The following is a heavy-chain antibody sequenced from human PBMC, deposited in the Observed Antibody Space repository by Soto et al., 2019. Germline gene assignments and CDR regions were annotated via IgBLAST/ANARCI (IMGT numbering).Heavy chain of an antibody. CDR3: ARDLVSGNYRSNYSYGMDV. J-gene: IGHJ6*02. CDR1: GFTFSDYY. V-gene: IGHV3-11*06. CDR2: ISSSSSYT. D-gene: IGHD4-4*01. Sequence: GGSLRLSCAAYGFTFSDYYMSWIRQAPGKGLEWVSYISSSSSYTNYADSVKGRFTISRDNAKNSLYLQMNSLRAEDTAVYYCARDLVSGNYRSNYSYGMDVWGQGT.